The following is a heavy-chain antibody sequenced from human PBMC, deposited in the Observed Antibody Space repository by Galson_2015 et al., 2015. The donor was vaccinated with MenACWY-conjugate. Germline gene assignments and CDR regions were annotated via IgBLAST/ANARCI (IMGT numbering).Heavy chain of an antibody. CDR2: FDPEDGET. J-gene: IGHJ4*02. V-gene: IGHV1-24*01. Sequence: SVKVSCKVSGYTLTELSMHWVRQAPGKGLERMGGFDPEDGETIYAQKFQGRVTMTEDTSTDTAYMELSSLRSEDTAVYYCARYSSGWYSVGVWGQGTLVTVSS. CDR3: ARYSSGWYSVGV. CDR1: GYTLTELS. D-gene: IGHD6-19*01.